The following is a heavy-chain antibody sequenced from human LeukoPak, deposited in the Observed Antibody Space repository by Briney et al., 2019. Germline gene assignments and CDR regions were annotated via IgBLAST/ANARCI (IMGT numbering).Heavy chain of an antibody. D-gene: IGHD1-26*01. CDR1: GGSISSYY. J-gene: IGHJ4*02. CDR2: IHYSGST. CDR3: ARDTKQGDYFDY. Sequence: SETLSLTCTVSGGSISSYYWSWIRQPPGKGLEWIGYIHYSGSTNYNASLKSRVTISVDTSKNQFSLKLSSVTAADTAVYYCARDTKQGDYFDYWGQGTLVTVSS. V-gene: IGHV4-59*01.